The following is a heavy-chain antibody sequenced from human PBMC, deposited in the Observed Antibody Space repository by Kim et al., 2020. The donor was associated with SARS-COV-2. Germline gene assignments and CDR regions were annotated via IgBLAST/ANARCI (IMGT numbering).Heavy chain of an antibody. CDR1: SGSFSDNY. CDR3: VRGARHLGDSRGWFGP. V-gene: IGHV4-34*01. CDR2: ITHTGTT. Sequence: SETLSLTCAVYSGSFSDNYWNWVRQAPGKGLECIGEITHTGTTAYNESLKSRVTISVDTSKNQFSLKVRAVTAADTAKYFCVRGARHLGDSRGWFGP. D-gene: IGHD6-19*01. J-gene: IGHJ5*02.